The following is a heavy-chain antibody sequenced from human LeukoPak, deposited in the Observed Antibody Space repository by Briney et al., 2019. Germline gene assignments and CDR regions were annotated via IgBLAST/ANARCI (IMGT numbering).Heavy chain of an antibody. J-gene: IGHJ4*02. CDR3: ALLAVASDFDY. CDR1: RFPFSVYE. Sequence: GGSLRLSCAVSRFPFSVYEMNWVRQAPGKGLEWVSNIASSGTTKYYADSVKGRFSISRDNAKSSLYLQMNSLRVVDTAVYYCALLAVASDFDYWAQGALVTVSS. D-gene: IGHD6-19*01. V-gene: IGHV3-48*03. CDR2: IASSGTTK.